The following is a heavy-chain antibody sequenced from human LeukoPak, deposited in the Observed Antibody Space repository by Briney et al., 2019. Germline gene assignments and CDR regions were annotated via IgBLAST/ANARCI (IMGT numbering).Heavy chain of an antibody. Sequence: SVKVSCKASGGTFSSYAISWVRQAPGQGLEWMGGIIPIFGTANYAQKFQGRVTITTDESTSTAYMELSSLRSEDTAVYYCARVVVAAAGLIRAKHWYFDLWGRGTLVTVSS. CDR3: ARVVVAAAGLIRAKHWYFDL. CDR1: GGTFSSYA. V-gene: IGHV1-69*05. D-gene: IGHD6-13*01. J-gene: IGHJ2*01. CDR2: IIPIFGTA.